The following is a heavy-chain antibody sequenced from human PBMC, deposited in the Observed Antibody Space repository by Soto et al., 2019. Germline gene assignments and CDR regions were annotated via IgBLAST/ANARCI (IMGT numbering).Heavy chain of an antibody. CDR1: GFTFSSYE. D-gene: IGHD1-26*01. J-gene: IGHJ3*02. CDR2: ISSSGSTI. V-gene: IGHV3-48*03. CDR3: ASKQPYSGSSDAFDI. Sequence: GGSLRLSCAASGFTFSSYEMNWVRQAPGKGLEWVSYISSSGSTIYYADSVKGRFTISRDNAKNSLYLQMNSLRAEDTAVYYCASKQPYSGSSDAFDIWGQGTMVTVSS.